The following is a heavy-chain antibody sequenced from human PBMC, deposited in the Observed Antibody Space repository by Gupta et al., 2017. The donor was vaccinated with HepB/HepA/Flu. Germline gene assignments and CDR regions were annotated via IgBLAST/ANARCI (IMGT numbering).Heavy chain of an antibody. CDR3: AKDQRPDYYGMDV. J-gene: IGHJ6*02. V-gene: IGHV3-9*01. CDR2: ISWNSGSI. Sequence: EVQLVESGGGLVQPGRSLRLSCAASGFTFDDYAMHWVRQAPGKGLEWVSGISWNSGSIGYADSVKGRFTISRDNAKNSLYLQMNSLRAEDTALYYCAKDQRPDYYGMDVWGQGTTVTVSS. CDR1: GFTFDDYA.